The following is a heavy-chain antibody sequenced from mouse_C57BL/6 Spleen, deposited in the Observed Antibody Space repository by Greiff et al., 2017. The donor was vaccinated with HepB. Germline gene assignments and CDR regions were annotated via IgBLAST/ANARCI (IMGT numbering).Heavy chain of an antibody. CDR1: GFNIKDYY. CDR2: IDPEDGDT. Sequence: EVQLQESGAELVKPGASVKLSCTATGFNIKDYYMHRVKQRTEQGLEWIGRIDPEDGDTNYAPKFQGKATITADTSSNTANLQLSSLTSEDTAVYYCAGGTVGAMEYWSQGTSVTVSS. V-gene: IGHV14-2*01. CDR3: AGGTVGAMEY. J-gene: IGHJ4*01. D-gene: IGHD1-1*01.